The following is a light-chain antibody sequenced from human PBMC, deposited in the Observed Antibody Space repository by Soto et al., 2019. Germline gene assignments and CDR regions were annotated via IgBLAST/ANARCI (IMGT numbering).Light chain of an antibody. CDR3: QQRSIWPVT. J-gene: IGKJ5*01. V-gene: IGKV3-11*01. CDR1: QSVSSY. CDR2: DAS. Sequence: EIVLTQSPATLSLSPGERATLSCRASQSVSSYLAWHQQRPGQAPRLLIYDASTRATGIPARFSGSGSGTDFTLTISSLEPEDIAVYYCQQRSIWPVTFGQGTRLEIK.